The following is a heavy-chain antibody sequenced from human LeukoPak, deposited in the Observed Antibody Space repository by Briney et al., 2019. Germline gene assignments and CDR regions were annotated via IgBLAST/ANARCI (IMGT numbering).Heavy chain of an antibody. J-gene: IGHJ4*02. D-gene: IGHD3-10*01. CDR3: ARSHYYGSGSYYKD. CDR2: IYHSGNT. V-gene: IGHV4-38-2*02. CDR1: GYSISSGYY. Sequence: SETLSLTCTVSGYSISSGYYWGWIRQPPGKGLDWVGSIYHSGNTYYNPSLKSRVTISVDTSKNQFSLKLSSVTAADTAVYYCARSHYYGSGSYYKDWGQGTLVTVSS.